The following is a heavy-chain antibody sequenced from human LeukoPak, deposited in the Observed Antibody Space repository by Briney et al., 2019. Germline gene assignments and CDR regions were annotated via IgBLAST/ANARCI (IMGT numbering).Heavy chain of an antibody. D-gene: IGHD6-19*01. CDR3: AKAPGHSSGWPYFDY. CDR1: GFNFNRYG. J-gene: IGHJ4*02. CDR2: IRYDGSNK. Sequence: GGSLRLSCVASGFNFNRYGMHWVRQAPGKGLEWVAFIRYDGSNKYYADSVKGRFTISRDNSKNTLYLQMNSLRAEDTAVYYCAKAPGHSSGWPYFDYWGQGTLVTVSS. V-gene: IGHV3-30*02.